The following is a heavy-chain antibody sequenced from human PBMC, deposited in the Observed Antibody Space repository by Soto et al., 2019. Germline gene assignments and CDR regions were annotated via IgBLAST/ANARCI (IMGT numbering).Heavy chain of an antibody. Sequence: QVQLVESGGGVVQPGRSLRLSCAASGFTFSSYGMHWVRQAPGKGLEWVAVISDDGSNKYYSDYVKGRFTISRDNSKNTLYLQMNSLRAEDTAVYYCAKDPFLYEYYYGMDVWGQGTTFTVSS. CDR1: GFTFSSYG. CDR2: ISDDGSNK. CDR3: AKDPFLYEYYYGMDV. D-gene: IGHD5-12*01. V-gene: IGHV3-30*18. J-gene: IGHJ6*02.